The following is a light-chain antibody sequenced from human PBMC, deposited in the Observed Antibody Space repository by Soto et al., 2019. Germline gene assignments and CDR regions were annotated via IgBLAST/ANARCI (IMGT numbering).Light chain of an antibody. J-gene: IGLJ2*01. V-gene: IGLV2-14*01. Sequence: QSALTQPASVSGSPGQSITISCTGTSSDVGGYNYVSWYQQHPGKAPKVIIYGVTHRPSGVSNRFSGSKSVNTASLTISGLQAEDEADYYCCSYTTTTTLVFGGGTQLTVL. CDR3: CSYTTTTTLV. CDR2: GVT. CDR1: SSDVGGYNY.